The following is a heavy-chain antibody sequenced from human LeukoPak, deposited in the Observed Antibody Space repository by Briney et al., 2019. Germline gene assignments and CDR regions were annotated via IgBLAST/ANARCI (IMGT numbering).Heavy chain of an antibody. Sequence: SETLSLTCTVSGYSISSGYYWGWIRQPPGKGLEWIGSIYHSGSTYYNPSLKSRVTKSVDTSKNQFSLKLSSVTAADTAVYYCARSKGRHYYDSLFDYWGQGTLVTVSS. J-gene: IGHJ4*02. V-gene: IGHV4-38-2*02. CDR3: ARSKGRHYYDSLFDY. D-gene: IGHD3-22*01. CDR2: IYHSGST. CDR1: GYSISSGYY.